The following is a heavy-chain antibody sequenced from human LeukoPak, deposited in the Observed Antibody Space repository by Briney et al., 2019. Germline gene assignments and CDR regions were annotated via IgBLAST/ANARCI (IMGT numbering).Heavy chain of an antibody. Sequence: GASVKVSCKASGYTFTSYDINWVRQATGQGLEWMGWMNPNSGNTGYAQKFQGRVTITRNTSISTAYMELSSLRSEDTAVYYCASSPRPGPYYYYYMDVWGKGTTVTISS. CDR2: MNPNSGNT. CDR3: ASSPRPGPYYYYYMDV. CDR1: GYTFTSYD. V-gene: IGHV1-8*03. J-gene: IGHJ6*03.